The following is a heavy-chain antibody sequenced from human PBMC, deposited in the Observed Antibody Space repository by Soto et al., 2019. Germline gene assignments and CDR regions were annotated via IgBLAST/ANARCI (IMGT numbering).Heavy chain of an antibody. CDR1: GASISSPKW. D-gene: IGHD3-22*01. CDR3: ARYVANYYDDTPTGNFDS. Sequence: SETLSLTCAVTGASISSPKWWSWVRQPRGKGLECIVEIYHTGSTSYNPSLKSRLTISVDNSKNQFSVQLNSVTAADRGVYFCARYVANYYDDTPTGNFDSWGPGILVTVSS. CDR2: IYHTGST. V-gene: IGHV4-4*02. J-gene: IGHJ4*02.